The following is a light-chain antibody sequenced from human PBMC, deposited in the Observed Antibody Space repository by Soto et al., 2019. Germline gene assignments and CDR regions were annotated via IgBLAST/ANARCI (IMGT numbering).Light chain of an antibody. Sequence: QSVLTQPASVSGSPGQSITVSCTKIVSHLVSWYQQHPGQAPKLLIYEGFKRPSGVSDRFSGPKSGNTASLTISALQAQDDADYFCCSYAGDSTFVFGAGAKGT. CDR1: VSHL. J-gene: IGLJ1*01. CDR2: EGF. CDR3: CSYAGDSTFV. V-gene: IGLV2-23*03.